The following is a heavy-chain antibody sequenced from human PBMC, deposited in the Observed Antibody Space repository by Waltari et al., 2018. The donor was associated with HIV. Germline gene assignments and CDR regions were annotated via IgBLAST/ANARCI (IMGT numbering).Heavy chain of an antibody. J-gene: IGHJ1*01. CDR1: GGPFRSYA. V-gene: IGHV1-69*01. D-gene: IGHD2-15*01. CDR2: IIPIFGTA. CDR3: ARGRWYHYFQH. Sequence: QVQLVQSGAEVKKPGSSVKVSCKASGGPFRSYAIRWVRQAPGQGLEGMGGIIPIFGTANYAQKFQGRVTITADESTSTAYMELSSLRSEDTAVYYCARGRWYHYFQHWGQGTLVTVSS.